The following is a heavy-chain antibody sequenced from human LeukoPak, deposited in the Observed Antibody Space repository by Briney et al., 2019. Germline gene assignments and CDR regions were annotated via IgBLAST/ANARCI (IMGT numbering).Heavy chain of an antibody. Sequence: ASVKVSCKASGYTFTGYYMHWVRQAPGQGLEWMGWINPNSGGTNYAQKLQGRVAMTRDTSISTAYMELNRLRSDDTAVYYCAKAQPYCSSTSCYVGLVDYWGQGTLVTVSS. V-gene: IGHV1-2*02. CDR2: INPNSGGT. CDR1: GYTFTGYY. D-gene: IGHD2-2*01. CDR3: AKAQPYCSSTSCYVGLVDY. J-gene: IGHJ4*02.